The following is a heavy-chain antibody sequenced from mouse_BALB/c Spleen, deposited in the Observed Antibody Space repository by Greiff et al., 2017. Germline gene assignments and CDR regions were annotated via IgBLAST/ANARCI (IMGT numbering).Heavy chain of an antibody. D-gene: IGHD2-2*01. J-gene: IGHJ2*01. CDR2: ISSGSSTI. V-gene: IGHV5-17*02. CDR1: GFTFSSFG. CDR3: ARLRGYDDY. Sequence: EVQLQESGGGLVQPGGSRKLSCAASGFTFSSFGMHWVRQAPEKGLEWVAYISSGSSTIYYADTVKGRFTISRDNPKNTLFLQMTSLRSEDTAMYYCARLRGYDDYWGQGTTLTVSS.